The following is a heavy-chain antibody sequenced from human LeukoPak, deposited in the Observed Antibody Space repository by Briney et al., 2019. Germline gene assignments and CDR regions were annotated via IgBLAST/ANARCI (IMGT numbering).Heavy chain of an antibody. J-gene: IGHJ4*02. CDR3: ARDDDGGSYSD. Sequence: GASVKVSCKASGGTFSSYAISWVRRAPGQGLEWMGRIIPIFGTANYAQKFQGRVTITTDESTSTAYMELSSLRSEDTAVYYCARDDDGGSYSDWGQGTLVTVSS. CDR1: GGTFSSYA. CDR2: IIPIFGTA. D-gene: IGHD1-26*01. V-gene: IGHV1-69*05.